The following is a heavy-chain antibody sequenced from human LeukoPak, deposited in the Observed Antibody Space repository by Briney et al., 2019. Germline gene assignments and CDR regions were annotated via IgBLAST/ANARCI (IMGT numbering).Heavy chain of an antibody. D-gene: IGHD1-26*01. J-gene: IGHJ4*02. V-gene: IGHV1-2*02. CDR1: GYTFTDYY. Sequence: ASVKVSCKTSGYTFTDYYMHWVRQAPGQGLEWMGWINSNSGVTNYVQKFKGRVTMTRDTSISTAYMELTRLTSDDTAVYYCARGTLRELRRFDYWGQGTLVTVSS. CDR3: ARGTLRELRRFDY. CDR2: INSNSGVT.